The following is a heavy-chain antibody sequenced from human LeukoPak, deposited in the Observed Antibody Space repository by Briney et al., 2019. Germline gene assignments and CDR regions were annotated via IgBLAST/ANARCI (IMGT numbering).Heavy chain of an antibody. CDR1: GYSFTSSW. CDR3: ARQPGAGWFDP. CDR2: TNPGDSDT. Sequence: GESLKISCQASGYSFTSSWIGWARQMPGKGLEWIAITNPGDSDTRYSPSFQGQVTISADKSISTVYLQWGSLKASDTAMYYCARQPGAGWFDPWGQGTLVTVSS. V-gene: IGHV5-51*01. D-gene: IGHD3-10*01. J-gene: IGHJ5*02.